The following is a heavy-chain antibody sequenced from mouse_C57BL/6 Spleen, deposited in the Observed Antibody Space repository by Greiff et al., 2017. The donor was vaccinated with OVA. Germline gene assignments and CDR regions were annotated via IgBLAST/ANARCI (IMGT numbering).Heavy chain of an antibody. CDR1: GYTFTDYE. V-gene: IGHV1-15*01. Sequence: QVQLQQSGAELVRPGASVTLSCKASGYTFTDYEMHWVKQTPVHGLEWIGAIDPETGGTAYNQKFKGKATLTADKSSSTAYMELRSLTSEDSAVYYCTSSNCYGSSYWYFDVRGTGTTVTVSS. D-gene: IGHD1-1*01. CDR3: TSSNCYGSSYWYFDV. CDR2: IDPETGGT. J-gene: IGHJ1*03.